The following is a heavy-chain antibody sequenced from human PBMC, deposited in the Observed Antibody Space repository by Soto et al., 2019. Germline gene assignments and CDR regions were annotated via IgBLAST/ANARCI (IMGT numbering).Heavy chain of an antibody. CDR2: ISGSGGST. D-gene: IGHD5-18*01. J-gene: IGHJ5*02. V-gene: IGHV3-23*01. Sequence: PGGSLRLSCAASGFTFSSYAMSWVRQAPGKGLEWVSAISGSGGSTYYADSVKGRFTISRDNSKNTLYLQMNSLRAEDTAVYYCAKSSRYSYRMGPFDPWGQGTLVTVSS. CDR3: AKSSRYSYRMGPFDP. CDR1: GFTFSSYA.